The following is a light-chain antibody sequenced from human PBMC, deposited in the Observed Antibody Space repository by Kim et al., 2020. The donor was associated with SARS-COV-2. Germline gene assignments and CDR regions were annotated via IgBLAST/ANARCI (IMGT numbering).Light chain of an antibody. V-gene: IGLV6-57*03. CDR3: QSYDTSIHI. CDR1: GGSIANNF. CDR2: ADR. J-gene: IGLJ2*01. Sequence: GKAVTISCTRSGGSIANNFVQWFQQRPGSAPTTVIFADRRRPSGVPDRFSGSVDSSSNSASLTISGLQAEDEADYYCQSYDTSIHIFGGGTRLTVL.